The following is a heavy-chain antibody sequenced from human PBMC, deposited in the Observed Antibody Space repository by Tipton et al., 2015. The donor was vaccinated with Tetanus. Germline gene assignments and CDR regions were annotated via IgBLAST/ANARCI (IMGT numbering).Heavy chain of an antibody. J-gene: IGHJ5*02. Sequence: SLRLSCAASGFTFSNYAMAWVRQAPGKGLEWVSGISVRGSHTYYADPVKGRFSISRDNSKNTVYLQMNSLRDEDTAVYYCAKDPASRGWFYAWGQGTLVSVSS. CDR1: GFTFSNYA. V-gene: IGHV3-23*01. CDR3: AKDPASRGWFYA. CDR2: ISVRGSHT.